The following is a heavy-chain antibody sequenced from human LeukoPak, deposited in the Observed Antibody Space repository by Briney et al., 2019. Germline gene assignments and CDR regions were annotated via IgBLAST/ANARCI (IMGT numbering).Heavy chain of an antibody. Sequence: ASVKVSCKASGYTFTGYHMHWVRQASGQGLEWMGRINPNSGDTNNAQKFQGRVTMPRATSITTAYMDLTRLTSDATAVYSCARDYCSSTSCLFDYWGQGTLVTVSS. J-gene: IGHJ4*02. CDR3: ARDYCSSTSCLFDY. CDR1: GYTFTGYH. V-gene: IGHV1-2*06. CDR2: INPNSGDT. D-gene: IGHD2-2*01.